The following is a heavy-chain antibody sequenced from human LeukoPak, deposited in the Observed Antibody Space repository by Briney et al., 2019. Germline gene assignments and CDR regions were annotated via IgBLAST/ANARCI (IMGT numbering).Heavy chain of an antibody. D-gene: IGHD4-23*01. CDR2: INTDGSVT. CDR1: GSTFSDYG. Sequence: GGSLRPPCAVLGSTFSDYGMHWVRKASGKGLVWISRINTDGSVTDYADSVKGRFTISRDNAKNTLYLQMNSLITEDTALYYCTRSFGGSGDYWGQGTLVTVSS. V-gene: IGHV3-74*01. CDR3: TRSFGGSGDY. J-gene: IGHJ4*02.